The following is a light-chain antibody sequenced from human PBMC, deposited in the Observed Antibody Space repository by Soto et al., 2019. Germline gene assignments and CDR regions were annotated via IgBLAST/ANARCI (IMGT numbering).Light chain of an antibody. CDR2: DAS. Sequence: EIVLTQSPATLSLSPGERATLSCRASQSVSSYLAWYQQKPGQAPRLLIYDASNRATGTPARFSGSGSGTDFTLNISSLEPEDFAVYYWQQRSNWPPFTCGPGTKVDIK. V-gene: IGKV3-11*01. CDR1: QSVSSY. J-gene: IGKJ3*01. CDR3: QQRSNWPPFT.